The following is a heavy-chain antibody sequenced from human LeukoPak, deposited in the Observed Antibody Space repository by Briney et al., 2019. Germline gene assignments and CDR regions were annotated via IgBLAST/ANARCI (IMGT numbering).Heavy chain of an antibody. V-gene: IGHV4-4*07. Sequence: SETLSLTCTVSGGSISSYYWSWIRQPAGKGLEWIGRIYTSGSTNYNPSLKSRVTMSVDTSKNQFSLELSSVTAADTAVYYCASENHCSGGSCYSPLNYWGQGTLVTVSS. CDR3: ASENHCSGGSCYSPLNY. D-gene: IGHD2-15*01. CDR2: IYTSGST. J-gene: IGHJ4*02. CDR1: GGSISSYY.